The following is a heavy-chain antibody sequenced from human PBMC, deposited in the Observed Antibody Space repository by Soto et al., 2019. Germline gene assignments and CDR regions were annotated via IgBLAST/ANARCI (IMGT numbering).Heavy chain of an antibody. CDR3: ARQLEKGGRIPVAGILDV. J-gene: IGHJ6*04. CDR1: GGSINTFY. CDR2: MYYTGST. D-gene: IGHD6-19*01. V-gene: IGHV4-59*08. Sequence: QVQLQESGPGLVKPSETLSLTCTVSGGSINTFYWSWIRQPPGKGLEWIGYMYYTGSTNYNPSLKSRVTISVDKSESQFSLKLSSVTAADTAVYYCARQLEKGGRIPVAGILDVWGKGTTVTVSS.